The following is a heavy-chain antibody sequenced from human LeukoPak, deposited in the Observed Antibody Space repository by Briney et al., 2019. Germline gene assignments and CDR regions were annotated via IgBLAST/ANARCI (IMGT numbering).Heavy chain of an antibody. J-gene: IGHJ4*02. D-gene: IGHD5-18*01. V-gene: IGHV3-30-3*01. Sequence: QTGGSLRLSCAASGFTFSSYAMHWVRQAPGKGLEWVAVISYDGSNKYYADSVKGRFTISRDNSKNTLYLQMNSLRAEDTAVYYCARVGITMVTPFDLWGQGTLVTVSS. CDR2: ISYDGSNK. CDR1: GFTFSSYA. CDR3: ARVGITMVTPFDL.